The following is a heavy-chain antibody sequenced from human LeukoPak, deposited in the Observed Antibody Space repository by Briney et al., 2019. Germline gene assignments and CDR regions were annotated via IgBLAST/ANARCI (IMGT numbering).Heavy chain of an antibody. J-gene: IGHJ3*02. CDR3: ASPPFIAVPVDPNNDAFDI. V-gene: IGHV3-30*03. D-gene: IGHD6-19*01. CDR2: ISYDGSNK. CDR1: GFTFSSYG. Sequence: PGRSLRLSCAASGFTFSSYGMHWVRQAPGKGLEWVAVISYDGSNKYYADSVKGRFTISRDNSKNTLYLQMNSLRAEDTAVYYCASPPFIAVPVDPNNDAFDIWGQGTMVTVSS.